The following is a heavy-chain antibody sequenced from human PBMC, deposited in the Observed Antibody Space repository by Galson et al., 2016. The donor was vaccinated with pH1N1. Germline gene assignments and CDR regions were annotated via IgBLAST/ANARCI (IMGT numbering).Heavy chain of an antibody. CDR1: GFTLSSYA. CDR2: MNQDGNKK. Sequence: SLRLSCAASGFTLSSYAMYWVRQAPGKGLEWVANMNQDGNKKYYVDSVKGRFIISRDYSKNSLYLQMNSLRAEDTAMYYCVRAVGRAEAHWGQGTLVTVSS. D-gene: IGHD1-26*01. CDR3: VRAVGRAEAH. V-gene: IGHV3-7*01. J-gene: IGHJ4*02.